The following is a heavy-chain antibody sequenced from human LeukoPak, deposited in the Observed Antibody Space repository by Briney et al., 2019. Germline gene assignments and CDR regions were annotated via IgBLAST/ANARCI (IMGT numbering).Heavy chain of an antibody. CDR1: GFTFSSYG. D-gene: IGHD6-13*01. CDR3: AKDVEQQPGDY. V-gene: IGHV3-30*18. Sequence: PAGRSLRLSCAASGFTFSSYGMHWVRQAPGKGLEWVAVISYDGSNKYYADSVKGRFTISRDNSKNTLCLQMNSLRAENTAVYYCAKDVEQQPGDYWGQGTLVTVSS. CDR2: ISYDGSNK. J-gene: IGHJ4*02.